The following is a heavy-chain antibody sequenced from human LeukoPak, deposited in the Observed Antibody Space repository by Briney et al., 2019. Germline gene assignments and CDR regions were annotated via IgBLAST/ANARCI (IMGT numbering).Heavy chain of an antibody. J-gene: IGHJ5*02. Sequence: PGRSLRLSCAASGFTFSSYGMHWVRQAPGKGLEWVAVISYDGSNKYYADSVKGRFTISRDNSKNTLYLQMNSLRAEDTAVYYCASRGIAVAGTWDWFDPWGQGTLVTVSS. D-gene: IGHD6-19*01. CDR3: ASRGIAVAGTWDWFDP. CDR1: GFTFSSYG. V-gene: IGHV3-30*03. CDR2: ISYDGSNK.